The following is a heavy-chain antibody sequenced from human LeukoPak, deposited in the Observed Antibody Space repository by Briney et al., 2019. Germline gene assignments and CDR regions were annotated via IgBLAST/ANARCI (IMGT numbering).Heavy chain of an antibody. Sequence: GGSLRLSCAASGFTFSSYAMSWVRQAPGKGLEWVSAISGSGGSTYYADSVKGRFNISRDNSKNTLYLQMNSLRAEDTAVYYCAKGPRDSYYYDSSDAFDIWGQGTMVTVSS. CDR3: AKGPRDSYYYDSSDAFDI. J-gene: IGHJ3*02. CDR1: GFTFSSYA. D-gene: IGHD3-22*01. CDR2: ISGSGGST. V-gene: IGHV3-23*01.